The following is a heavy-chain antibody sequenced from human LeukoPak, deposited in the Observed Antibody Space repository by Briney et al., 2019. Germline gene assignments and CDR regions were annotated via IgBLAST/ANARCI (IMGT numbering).Heavy chain of an antibody. Sequence: SETLSLTCTVSGGSISSYYWSWIRRPPGKGLEWIGYIYYTGSTSYNPSFKSRVTISLDTSKSQFSLTLTSVTAADTAVYYCASHGSSGHDPLTWGQGTLVTVSS. CDR1: GGSISSYY. CDR2: IYYTGST. CDR3: ASHGSSGHDPLT. D-gene: IGHD5-12*01. V-gene: IGHV4-59*08. J-gene: IGHJ4*02.